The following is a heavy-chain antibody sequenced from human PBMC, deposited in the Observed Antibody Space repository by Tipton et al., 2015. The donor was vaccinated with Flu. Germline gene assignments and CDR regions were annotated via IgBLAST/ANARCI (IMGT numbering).Heavy chain of an antibody. CDR1: GGSISSSSYY. D-gene: IGHD3-9*01. J-gene: IGHJ4*02. CDR3: ARLSYDILTGYYPHLDY. V-gene: IGHV4-39*01. Sequence: TLSLTCTVPGGSISSSSYYWGRIRQPPGKGLEWIGSIYYSGSTYYNPSLKSRVAISVDTSKNQFSLKLSSVTAADTAVYYCARLSYDILTGYYPHLDYWGQGTLVTVSS. CDR2: IYYSGST.